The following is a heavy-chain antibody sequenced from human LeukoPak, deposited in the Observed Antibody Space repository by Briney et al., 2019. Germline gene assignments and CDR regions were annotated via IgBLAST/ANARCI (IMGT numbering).Heavy chain of an antibody. CDR1: GFTFSSYG. Sequence: QTGGSLRLSCAASGFTFSSYGMSWVRQAPGKGLEWVSAISGSGGSTYYADSVKGRFTISRDNSKNTLYLQMNSLRAEDTAVYYCAKDPRYLQVSSGPTIDYWGQGALVTVSS. J-gene: IGHJ4*02. CDR3: AKDPRYLQVSSGPTIDY. D-gene: IGHD3-22*01. CDR2: ISGSGGST. V-gene: IGHV3-23*01.